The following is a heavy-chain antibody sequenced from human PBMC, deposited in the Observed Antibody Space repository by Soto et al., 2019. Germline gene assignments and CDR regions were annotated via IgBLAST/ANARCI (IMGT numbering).Heavy chain of an antibody. Sequence: QVQLVQSGAEVKKPGASVKVSCKASGYTVTSYDINWVRQATGQGLEWMGWMNPNSGNTGYTQKFQGRVTMTRNTYISTAYMELRSMRSEDTAVYYCARALTYYGSGSYFDYWGQGTLVNVSS. J-gene: IGHJ4*02. D-gene: IGHD3-10*01. CDR3: ARALTYYGSGSYFDY. V-gene: IGHV1-8*01. CDR1: GYTVTSYD. CDR2: MNPNSGNT.